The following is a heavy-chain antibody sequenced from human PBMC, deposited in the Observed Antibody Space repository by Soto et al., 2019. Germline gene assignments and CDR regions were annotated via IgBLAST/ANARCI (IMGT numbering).Heavy chain of an antibody. CDR3: ARAQLSEGWFDP. Sequence: SVKVSCKASGGTFSSYAISWVRQAPGQGLEWMGGIIPIFGTANYAQKFQGRVTITADESTSTAYMELSSLRSEDTAVYYCARAQLSEGWFDPWGQGTLVTVSS. D-gene: IGHD3-10*01. CDR2: IIPIFGTA. V-gene: IGHV1-69*13. CDR1: GGTFSSYA. J-gene: IGHJ5*02.